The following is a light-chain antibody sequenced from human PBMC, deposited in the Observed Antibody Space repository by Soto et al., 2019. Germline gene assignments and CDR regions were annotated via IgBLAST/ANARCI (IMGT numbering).Light chain of an antibody. Sequence: QSVLTQPASVSGSLRQSITISCTGSRSDIGGYNYVSWYQHHPGKAPKLMIYDVTNRPSEVSNRFSGSKSGNTASLTISGLQAEDEADYYCTSSTSRSTMVFGGGTKVTVL. J-gene: IGLJ2*01. CDR1: RSDIGGYNY. CDR2: DVT. CDR3: TSSTSRSTMV. V-gene: IGLV2-14*01.